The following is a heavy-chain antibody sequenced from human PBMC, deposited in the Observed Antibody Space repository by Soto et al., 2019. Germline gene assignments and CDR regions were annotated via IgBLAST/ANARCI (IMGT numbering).Heavy chain of an antibody. CDR3: AKDTVGWRGYYDSSGYYWAPMDV. D-gene: IGHD3-22*01. CDR2: ISWNSGSI. V-gene: IGHV3-9*01. J-gene: IGHJ6*02. Sequence: PGGSLRLSCAASGFTFDDYAMHWVRQAPGKGLEWVSGISWNSGSIGYADSVKGRFTISRDNAKNSLYLQMNSLRAEDTALYYCAKDTVGWRGYYDSSGYYWAPMDVWGQGTTVTV. CDR1: GFTFDDYA.